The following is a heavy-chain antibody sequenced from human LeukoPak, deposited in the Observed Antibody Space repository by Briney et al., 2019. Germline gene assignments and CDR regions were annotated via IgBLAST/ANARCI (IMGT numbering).Heavy chain of an antibody. V-gene: IGHV4-38-2*01. Sequence: SETLSLXCAVSDYSISSGYYWGLIRQPPGKGLEWIGSIYHSGSTYYNPSLKSRVTISVDTSKNHFSLKLSSVTAADTAVSYCARRSWPYYFDYWGQGTLVTVSS. CDR1: DYSISSGYY. CDR2: IYHSGST. CDR3: ARRSWPYYFDY. D-gene: IGHD6-13*01. J-gene: IGHJ4*02.